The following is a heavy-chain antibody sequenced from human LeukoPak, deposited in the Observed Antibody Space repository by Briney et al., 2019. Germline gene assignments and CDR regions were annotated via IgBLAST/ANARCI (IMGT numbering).Heavy chain of an antibody. CDR1: GGTFSSYA. J-gene: IGHJ4*02. V-gene: IGHV1-46*03. CDR3: ARGGGIVGATGLGYFDY. Sequence: GASVKVSCKGSGGTFSSYAISWVRQAPGQGLEWMGIINPSGGSTSYAQKFQGRVTMTRDTSTSTVYMELSSLGSEDTAVYYCARGGGIVGATGLGYFDYWGQGTLVTVSS. D-gene: IGHD1-26*01. CDR2: INPSGGST.